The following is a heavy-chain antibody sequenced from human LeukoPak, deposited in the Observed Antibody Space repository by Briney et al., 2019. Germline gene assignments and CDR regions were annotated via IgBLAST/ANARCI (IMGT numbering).Heavy chain of an antibody. CDR2: IIPILGIA. Sequence: SVKVSCKASGGTFSSYAISWVRQAPGQGLEWMGRIIPILGIANYAQKFQGRVTITADKSTSTAYMELSSLRSEDTAVYYCATDLSNWWVFDYWGQGTLVTVSS. J-gene: IGHJ4*02. CDR1: GGTFSSYA. D-gene: IGHD2-8*02. V-gene: IGHV1-69*04. CDR3: ATDLSNWWVFDY.